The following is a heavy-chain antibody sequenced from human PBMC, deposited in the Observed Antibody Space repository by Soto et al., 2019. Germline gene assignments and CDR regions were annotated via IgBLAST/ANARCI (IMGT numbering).Heavy chain of an antibody. CDR1: GYTFTGYY. J-gene: IGHJ6*02. CDR2: INPNSGGT. D-gene: IGHD6-6*01. Sequence: ASVKVSCKASGYTFTGYYMHWVRQAPGQGLEWMGWINPNSGGTNYAQKFQGRVTMTRDTSISTAYMELSRLRSDDTAVYYCARDLLENGSSSGTYGMDVWGQGTTVTVYS. CDR3: ARDLLENGSSSGTYGMDV. V-gene: IGHV1-2*02.